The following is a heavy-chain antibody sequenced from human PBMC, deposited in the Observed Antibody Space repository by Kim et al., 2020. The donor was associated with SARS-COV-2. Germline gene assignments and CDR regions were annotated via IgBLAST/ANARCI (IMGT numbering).Heavy chain of an antibody. V-gene: IGHV4-39*01. J-gene: IGHJ4*02. D-gene: IGHD1-26*01. CDR1: GGSISSSSYY. Sequence: SETLSLTCTVSGGSISSSSYYWGWIRQPPGKGLEWIGSIYYSGSTYYNPSLKSRVTISVDTSKNQFSLKLSSVTAADTAVYYCARPVGATLYYFDYWGQGTLVTVSP. CDR2: IYYSGST. CDR3: ARPVGATLYYFDY.